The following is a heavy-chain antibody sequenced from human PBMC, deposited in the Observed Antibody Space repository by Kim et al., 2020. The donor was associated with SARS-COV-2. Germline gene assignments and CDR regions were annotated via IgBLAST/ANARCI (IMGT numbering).Heavy chain of an antibody. CDR1: GFTFSSYA. Sequence: GGSLRHSCAASGFTFSSYAMSWVRQAPGKGLEWVSAISGSGGSTYYADSVKGRFTISRDNSKNTLYLQMNSLRAEDTAVYYCAKDPAQWLPTGGYFDYWGQGTLVTVSS. CDR3: AKDPAQWLPTGGYFDY. CDR2: ISGSGGST. V-gene: IGHV3-23*01. J-gene: IGHJ4*02. D-gene: IGHD6-19*01.